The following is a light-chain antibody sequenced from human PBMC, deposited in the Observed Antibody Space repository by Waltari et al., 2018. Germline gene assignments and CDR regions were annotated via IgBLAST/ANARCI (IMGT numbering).Light chain of an antibody. J-gene: IGKJ1*01. CDR2: DAY. CDR3: QHYVRLPVT. CDR1: PSIGKY. V-gene: IGKV3-20*01. Sequence: DIVLTQFPGTLSLSAGDRATLSCRALPSIGKYLAVYQLSPGQPPRLLIYDAYIRAAGIPDRFSCSGSGTDFSLTSSRLEPEDFAMYYGQHYVRLPVTFGQRTKVEIK.